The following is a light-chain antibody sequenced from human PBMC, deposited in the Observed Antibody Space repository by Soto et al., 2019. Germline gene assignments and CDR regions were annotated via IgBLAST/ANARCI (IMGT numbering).Light chain of an antibody. CDR1: KTFDTY. CDR3: QQSTGIPYT. Sequence: EIHMTQFPSSLSASVGDRATITCRASKTFDTYLNWYQQNPGKAPKLLIYPASTLQNGVPSRFSGSGSGTDFTLTISSLQPEAFAPYYCQQSTGIPYTFGQGTKLEIK. CDR2: PAS. V-gene: IGKV1-39*01. J-gene: IGKJ2*01.